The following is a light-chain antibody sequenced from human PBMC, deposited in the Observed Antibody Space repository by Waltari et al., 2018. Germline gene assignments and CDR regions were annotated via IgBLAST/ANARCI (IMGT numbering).Light chain of an antibody. CDR3: QQYENIPIT. CDR1: QGISKY. Sequence: DIQMTQSPSSLSASVGDRVTITCQASQGISKYLNWYQQKPGKVPKLLFYDASNLERGVPSRFSGSGSGTDFTFTISGLQPEDIATYYCQQYENIPITFGQGTRLEIK. V-gene: IGKV1-33*01. J-gene: IGKJ5*01. CDR2: DAS.